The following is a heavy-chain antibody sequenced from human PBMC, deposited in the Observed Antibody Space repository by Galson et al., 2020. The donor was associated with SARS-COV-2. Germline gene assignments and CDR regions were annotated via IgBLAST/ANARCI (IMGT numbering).Heavy chain of an antibody. D-gene: IGHD6-13*01. J-gene: IGHJ3*02. Sequence: TGGSLRLSCAASGFTFSSYGMHWVRQAPGKGLEWVAVIWYDGSNKYYADSVKGRFTISRDNSKNTLYLQMNSLRADDTAVYYCARDLGIAALHAFDIWGQGTMVTVSS. CDR2: IWYDGSNK. CDR1: GFTFSSYG. V-gene: IGHV3-33*01. CDR3: ARDLGIAALHAFDI.